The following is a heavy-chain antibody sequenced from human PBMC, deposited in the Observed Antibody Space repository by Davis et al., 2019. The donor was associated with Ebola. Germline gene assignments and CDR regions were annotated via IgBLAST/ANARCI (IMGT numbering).Heavy chain of an antibody. CDR2: IIPILGIA. CDR1: GGTFSSYA. Sequence: AASVKVSCKASGGTFSSYAISWVRQAPGQGLEWMGRIIPILGIANYAQKFQGRVTITADKSTSTAYMELSSLRSEDTAVYYCARDGTYDFWSGTYYYYGMDVWGQGTTVTVSS. V-gene: IGHV1-69*04. CDR3: ARDGTYDFWSGTYYYYGMDV. D-gene: IGHD3-3*01. J-gene: IGHJ6*02.